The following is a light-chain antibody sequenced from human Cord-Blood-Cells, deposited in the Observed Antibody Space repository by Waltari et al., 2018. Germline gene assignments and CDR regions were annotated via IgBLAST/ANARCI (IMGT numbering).Light chain of an antibody. J-gene: IGLJ2*01. CDR1: SRDVGGYNY. V-gene: IGLV2-14*01. CDR3: SSYTSSSNVV. Sequence: QSALTPPASVSGSPGQSITIPCTGTSRDVGGYNYVSWYQQHPGKAPKLMIYDVSNRPSGVSNRFSGSKSGNTASLTISGLQAEDEADYYCSSYTSSSNVVFGGGTKLTVL. CDR2: DVS.